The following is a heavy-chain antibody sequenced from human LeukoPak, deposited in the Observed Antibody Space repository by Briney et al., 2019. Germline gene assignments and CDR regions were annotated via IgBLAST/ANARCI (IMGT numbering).Heavy chain of an antibody. Sequence: PGGSLRLSCAASGFTVSSNYMSWVRQAPGKGLEWVSVIYSGGSTYYADSVKGRFTISRDNSKNTLYPQMNSLRAEDTAVYYCARAWVDYYDSSGYLDYWGQGTLVTVSS. CDR2: IYSGGST. D-gene: IGHD3-22*01. CDR3: ARAWVDYYDSSGYLDY. V-gene: IGHV3-66*01. J-gene: IGHJ4*02. CDR1: GFTVSSNY.